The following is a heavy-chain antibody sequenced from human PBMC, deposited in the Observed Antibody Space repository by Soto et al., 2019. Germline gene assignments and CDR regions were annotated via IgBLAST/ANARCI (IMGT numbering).Heavy chain of an antibody. D-gene: IGHD5-18*01. Sequence: QVQLVQSGAEVKKPGSSVKVSCKASGGTFSSYAISWVRQAPGQGLEWMGGIIPIFGTANYAQKFQGRVTITADESTSTAYMELSSLRSEDTAVYSCARSRATAMTYYYYGMDVWGQGTTVTVSS. J-gene: IGHJ6*02. CDR2: IIPIFGTA. V-gene: IGHV1-69*01. CDR3: ARSRATAMTYYYYGMDV. CDR1: GGTFSSYA.